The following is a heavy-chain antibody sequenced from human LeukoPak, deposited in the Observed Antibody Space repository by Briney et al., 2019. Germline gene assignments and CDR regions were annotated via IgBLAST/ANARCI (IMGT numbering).Heavy chain of an antibody. Sequence: ASVKVSCKASGGTFSSYAISWVRQAPGQGLEWMGRIIPIFGTANYAQKFQGRVTITTDESTSKAYMELSSLRSEDTAVYYCARDLELIAALWFDPWGQGTLVTVSS. CDR3: ARDLELIAALWFDP. CDR2: IIPIFGTA. V-gene: IGHV1-69*05. CDR1: GGTFSSYA. D-gene: IGHD6-6*01. J-gene: IGHJ5*02.